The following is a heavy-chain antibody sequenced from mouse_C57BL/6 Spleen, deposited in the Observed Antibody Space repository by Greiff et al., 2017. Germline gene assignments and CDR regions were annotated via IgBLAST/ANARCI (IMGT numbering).Heavy chain of an antibody. CDR3: ARRDYDYSYYFDY. D-gene: IGHD2-4*01. J-gene: IGHJ2*01. V-gene: IGHV1-18*01. Sequence: EVQLQQSGPELVKPGASVKIPCKASGYTFTDYNMDWVKQSHGKSLEWIGDINPNNSGTIYNQKFKGKATLTVDKSSSTAYMELRSLTSEDTAVYYCARRDYDYSYYFDYWGQGTTLTVSS. CDR2: INPNNSGT. CDR1: GYTFTDYN.